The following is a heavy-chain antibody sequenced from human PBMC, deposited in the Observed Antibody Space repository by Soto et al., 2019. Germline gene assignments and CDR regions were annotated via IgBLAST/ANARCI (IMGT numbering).Heavy chain of an antibody. D-gene: IGHD6-6*01. CDR2: IWYDGSNK. CDR3: ARDNCEQLVLCGMDV. J-gene: IGHJ6*02. CDR1: GFTFSSYG. Sequence: QVQLVESGGGVVQPGRSLRLSCAASGFTFSSYGMHWVRQAPGKGLEGVAVIWYDGSNKYYADSVKGRFTISRDNSKNTLYLQMNSLRAEDTAVYYCARDNCEQLVLCGMDVWGQGTTVTVSS. V-gene: IGHV3-33*01.